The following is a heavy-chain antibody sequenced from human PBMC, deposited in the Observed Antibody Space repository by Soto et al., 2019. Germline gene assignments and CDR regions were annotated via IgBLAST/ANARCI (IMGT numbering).Heavy chain of an antibody. CDR3: ARDILSVGPRANDAFDV. V-gene: IGHV1-3*01. Sequence: QVQLVQSGAEVRKPGASVNISCRASGFSFSDNLINWVRQAPGQSLEWMGWINPDNRNTRYSQTFQGIVTISRHSSAGIAYVEVSDLTSEDTAVYYCARDILSVGPRANDAFDVWGQGTMVTVSS. CDR2: INPDNRNT. D-gene: IGHD2-8*02. J-gene: IGHJ3*01. CDR1: GFSFSDNL.